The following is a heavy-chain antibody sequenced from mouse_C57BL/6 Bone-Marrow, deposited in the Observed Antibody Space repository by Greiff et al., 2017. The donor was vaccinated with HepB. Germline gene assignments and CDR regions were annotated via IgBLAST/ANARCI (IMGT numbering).Heavy chain of an antibody. D-gene: IGHD4-1*01. CDR3: ARTGTYYAMDY. Sequence: EVQLMESGGDLVKPGGSLKLSCAASGFTFSSYGMSWVRQTPDKRLEWVATISSGGSYTYYPDSVKGRFTISRDNAKNTLYLQMSSLKSEDTAMYYCARTGTYYAMDYWGQGTSVTVSS. CDR2: ISSGGSYT. CDR1: GFTFSSYG. V-gene: IGHV5-6*01. J-gene: IGHJ4*01.